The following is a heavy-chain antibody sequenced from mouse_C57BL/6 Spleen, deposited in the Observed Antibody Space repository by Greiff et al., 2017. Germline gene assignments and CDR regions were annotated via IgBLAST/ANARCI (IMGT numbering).Heavy chain of an antibody. Sequence: EVQRVESGGGLVKPGGSLKLSCAASGFTFSSYAMSWVRQTPEKRLEWVATISDGGSYTYYPDNVKGRFTISRDNAKNNLYLQMSHLKSEDTAMYYCAPLYYGSSYSYAMDYWGQGTSVTVSS. CDR2: ISDGGSYT. CDR1: GFTFSSYA. D-gene: IGHD1-1*01. CDR3: APLYYGSSYSYAMDY. J-gene: IGHJ4*01. V-gene: IGHV5-4*01.